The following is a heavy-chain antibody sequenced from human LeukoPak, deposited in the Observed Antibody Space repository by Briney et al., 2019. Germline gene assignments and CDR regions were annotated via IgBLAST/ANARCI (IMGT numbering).Heavy chain of an antibody. CDR3: ARSHALYGSYYFDY. D-gene: IGHD3-10*01. CDR1: GGSFSGYY. Sequence: KTSETLSLTCAVYGGSFSGYYWSWIRQPPGKGLEWIGEINHSGSTNYNPSLKSRVTISVDTSKNQFSLKLSSVTAADTAVYYCARSHALYGSYYFDYWGQGTLVTVSS. V-gene: IGHV4-34*01. CDR2: INHSGST. J-gene: IGHJ4*02.